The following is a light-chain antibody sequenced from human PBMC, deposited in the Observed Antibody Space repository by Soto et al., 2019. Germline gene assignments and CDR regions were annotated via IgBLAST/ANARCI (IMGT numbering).Light chain of an antibody. CDR2: EAS. CDR3: QQYYSDWT. V-gene: IGKV1-5*01. CDR1: QSISGW. J-gene: IGKJ1*01. Sequence: IQITQCPSTLSASVGDRVTITCRASQSISGWLAWYQQKPGTAPKLLIYEASNLESGVPSRFSGSASGTEFTLTISSMKPDDFATYYCQQYYSDWTFGQGTQVDIK.